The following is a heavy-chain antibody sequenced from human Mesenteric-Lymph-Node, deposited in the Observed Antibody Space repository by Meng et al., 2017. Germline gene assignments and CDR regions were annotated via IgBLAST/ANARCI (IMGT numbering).Heavy chain of an antibody. Sequence: QGHMQQSGPVLVTPSQTLSLTCANSGDSGSSNIAAWNWIRQSPSRGLEWLGRTYYRSKYYNDYALSVKSRITINPDTSKNQFSLQLNSVTPEDTAIYYCARDWGDVRGGFDFWGQGTLVTVSS. J-gene: IGHJ4*02. D-gene: IGHD3-10*02. V-gene: IGHV6-1*01. CDR1: GDSGSSNIAA. CDR3: ARDWGDVRGGFDF. CDR2: TYYRSKYYN.